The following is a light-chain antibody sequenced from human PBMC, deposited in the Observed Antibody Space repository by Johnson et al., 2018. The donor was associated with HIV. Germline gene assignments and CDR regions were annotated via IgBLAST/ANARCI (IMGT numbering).Light chain of an antibody. CDR1: SSNIGKNY. J-gene: IGLJ1*01. CDR2: DNS. CDR3: GAWDSSLTTYV. Sequence: QSVLTQPPSVSAAPGQKVTISCSGSSSNIGKNYVSWYQQLPGTAPKLLIYDNSKRPSGIPDRFSGSQSGTSATLGITGLQTGDEADYYCGAWDSSLTTYVFGTGTKVTVL. V-gene: IGLV1-51*01.